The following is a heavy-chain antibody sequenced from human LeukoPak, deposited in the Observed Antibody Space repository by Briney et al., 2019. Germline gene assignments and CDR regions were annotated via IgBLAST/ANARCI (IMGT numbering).Heavy chain of an antibody. Sequence: QPGGSLRLSCAASGFTFSSYAMSWVRQAPGKGLEWASAISGSGFSTYHADSVKGRFTISRDNSKNTLYLQMNSLRAEDTALYYCAKGSAGYCSGNSCYPFDYWGQGTLVTVSS. V-gene: IGHV3-23*01. CDR3: AKGSAGYCSGNSCYPFDY. CDR2: ISGSGFST. D-gene: IGHD2-15*01. CDR1: GFTFSSYA. J-gene: IGHJ4*02.